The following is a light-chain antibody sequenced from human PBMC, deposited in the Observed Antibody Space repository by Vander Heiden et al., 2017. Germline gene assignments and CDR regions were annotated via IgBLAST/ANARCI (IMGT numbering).Light chain of an antibody. CDR1: QSVLYSSNNKNY. CDR3: QQYYSTPYT. V-gene: IGKV4-1*01. Sequence: DIVMTQSPDSLAVSLGERAPINCKSSQSVLYSSNNKNYLAWYQQKPGQPPKLLIYCASTRESGFPDRFSGSGSGTDFTLTISSLQAEDVAVYYCQQYYSTPYTFGQGTKLEIK. J-gene: IGKJ2*01. CDR2: CAS.